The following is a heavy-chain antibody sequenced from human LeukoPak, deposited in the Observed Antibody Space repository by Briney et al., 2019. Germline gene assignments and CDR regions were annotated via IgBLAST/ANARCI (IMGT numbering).Heavy chain of an antibody. D-gene: IGHD3-22*01. CDR2: IIPIFGTA. V-gene: IGHV1-69*06. J-gene: IGHJ4*02. CDR1: GGTFSSYA. CDR3: ARDLPYYYDSSGYYYFDY. Sequence: SVKVSCKASGGTFSSYAISWVRQAPGQGLEWMGGIIPIFGTANYAQKFQGRVTITADKSTSTAYMELRSLRSDDTAVYYCARDLPYYYDSSGYYYFDYWGQGTLVTVSS.